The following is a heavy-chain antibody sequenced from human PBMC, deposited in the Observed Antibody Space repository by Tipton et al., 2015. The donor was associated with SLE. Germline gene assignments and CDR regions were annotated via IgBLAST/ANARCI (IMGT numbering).Heavy chain of an antibody. J-gene: IGHJ5*02. D-gene: IGHD5-18*01. CDR3: ARLHGYSYGLNWFDP. CDR2: IYYTGTTT. CDR1: GGSVSSSSKY. V-gene: IGHV4-39*07. Sequence: TLSLTCTVSGGSVSSSSKYWAWFRQPPGKGLEWIGSIYYTGTTTYYNSFLKSRVTMSVDTSKNQFSLRLTSVIAADTAAYYCARLHGYSYGLNWFDPWGQGTLISVSS.